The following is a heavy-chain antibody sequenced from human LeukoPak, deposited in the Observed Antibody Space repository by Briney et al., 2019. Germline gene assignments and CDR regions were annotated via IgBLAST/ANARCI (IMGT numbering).Heavy chain of an antibody. D-gene: IGHD6-6*01. CDR1: GFIFSSYS. Sequence: PGGSLRLSCAASGFIFSSYSMNWVRQAPGKGPEWVSSISSGSTYIYYADSVKGRFTISRDDAKKSLYLQMNSLRAEDTAVYYCAKMIAARPQYMDVWGKGTTVTVSS. J-gene: IGHJ6*03. CDR2: ISSGSTYI. V-gene: IGHV3-21*04. CDR3: AKMIAARPQYMDV.